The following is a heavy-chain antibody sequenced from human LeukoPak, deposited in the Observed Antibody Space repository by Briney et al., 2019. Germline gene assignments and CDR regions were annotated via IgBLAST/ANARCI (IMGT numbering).Heavy chain of an antibody. Sequence: PGGSLRLSCAASGFTFSSYAMSWVRQAPGKGLEWVSSISSSSSYIYYADSVKGRFTISRDNAKNSLYLQMNSLRAEDTAVYYCARAVNYGDFPQRYGMDVWGQGTTVTVSS. D-gene: IGHD4-17*01. V-gene: IGHV3-21*01. CDR1: GFTFSSYA. J-gene: IGHJ6*02. CDR2: ISSSSSYI. CDR3: ARAVNYGDFPQRYGMDV.